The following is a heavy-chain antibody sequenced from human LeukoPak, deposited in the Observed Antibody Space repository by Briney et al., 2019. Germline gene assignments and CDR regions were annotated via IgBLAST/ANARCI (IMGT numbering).Heavy chain of an antibody. D-gene: IGHD3-10*01. CDR2: ISAYNGNT. J-gene: IGHJ3*02. V-gene: IGHV1-18*01. CDR3: ARALITMVRGVIIKGAFDI. Sequence: ASVKVSCKASGYTFTSDGISWVRQAPGQGLEWTGWISAYNGNTNYAQKLQGRVTMTTDTSTSTAYMELRSLRSEDTAVYYCARALITMVRGVIIKGAFDIWGQGTMVTVSS. CDR1: GYTFTSDG.